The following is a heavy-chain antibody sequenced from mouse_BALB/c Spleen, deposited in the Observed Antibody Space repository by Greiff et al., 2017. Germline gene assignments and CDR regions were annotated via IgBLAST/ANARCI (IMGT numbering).Heavy chain of an antibody. Sequence: VQLKESGPGLVKPSQSLSLTCSVTGYSITSGYYWNWIRQFPGNKLEWMGYISYDGSNNYNPSLKNRISITRDTSKNQFFLKLNSVTTEDTATYYCARDTLYYGNYYFDYWGQGTTLTVSS. J-gene: IGHJ2*01. D-gene: IGHD2-1*01. CDR3: ARDTLYYGNYYFDY. CDR1: GYSITSGYY. CDR2: ISYDGSN. V-gene: IGHV3-6*02.